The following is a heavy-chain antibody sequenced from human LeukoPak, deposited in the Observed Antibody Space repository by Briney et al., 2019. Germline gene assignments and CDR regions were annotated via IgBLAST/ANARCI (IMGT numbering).Heavy chain of an antibody. J-gene: IGHJ4*02. Sequence: GGSLRLSCAASGFTFSSYSMNWVRRAPGKGLEWVSSISSSSSYIYYADSVKGRFTISRDNAKNSLYLQMNSLRDEDTAVYYCARDRDSSGWNWGQGTLVTVSS. CDR3: ARDRDSSGWN. V-gene: IGHV3-21*01. CDR2: ISSSSSYI. D-gene: IGHD6-19*01. CDR1: GFTFSSYS.